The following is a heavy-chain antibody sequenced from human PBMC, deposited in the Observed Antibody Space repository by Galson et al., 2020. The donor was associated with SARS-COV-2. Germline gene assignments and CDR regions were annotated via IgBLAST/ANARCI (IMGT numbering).Heavy chain of an antibody. CDR3: AGGQYSAGYWESFGCTLDV. CDR1: GFSVSSSY. D-gene: IGHD5-18*01. CDR2: FFGGVTT. V-gene: IGHV3-66*02. J-gene: IGHJ3*01. Sequence: GESLKISCAASGFSVSSSYVICVRHAPGEGLGWVSLFFGGVTTHYADSVKGRFTLSRDNFQNTLYLQMNSLTAEDTAVYYCAGGQYSAGYWESFGCTLDVWGQGTMVTVSS.